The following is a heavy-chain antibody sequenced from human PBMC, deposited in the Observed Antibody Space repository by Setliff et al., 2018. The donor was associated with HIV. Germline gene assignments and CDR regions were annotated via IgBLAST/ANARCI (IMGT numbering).Heavy chain of an antibody. CDR2: IYISGTT. Sequence: SETLSLTCTVSGGSINNHYWYWIRQPPGKGLEWIGYIYISGTTNYNPSLKNRVTMSLDTSKTQVSLRLTSVTAADTAVYYCARRSIVGVTRGFYYYGLDVWGQGTTVTVSS. CDR1: GGSINNHY. D-gene: IGHD1-26*01. V-gene: IGHV4-4*09. J-gene: IGHJ6*02. CDR3: ARRSIVGVTRGFYYYGLDV.